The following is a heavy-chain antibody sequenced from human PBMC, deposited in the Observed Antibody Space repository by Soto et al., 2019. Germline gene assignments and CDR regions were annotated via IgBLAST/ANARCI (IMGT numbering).Heavy chain of an antibody. CDR3: ARESHDILTGPPWVWYFDL. Sequence: QVQLQQWGAGPLRPLETLSLTCGVSSGSFIGYYWAWIRQSPGKGLEWIGEINDRGSINYNPSLKSRVSISVDTSKNHYSLNLRSVTAADTAVYYCARESHDILTGPPWVWYFDLWGRGTLVTVSS. J-gene: IGHJ2*01. CDR2: INDRGSI. V-gene: IGHV4-34*01. CDR1: SGSFIGYY. D-gene: IGHD3-9*01.